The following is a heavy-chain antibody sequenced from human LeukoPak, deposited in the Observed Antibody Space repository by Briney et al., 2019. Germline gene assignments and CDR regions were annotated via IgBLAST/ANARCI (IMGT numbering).Heavy chain of an antibody. CDR2: VDPEDGEA. V-gene: IGHV1-69-2*01. D-gene: IGHD2/OR15-2a*01. Sequence: ASVTVSFTASAYIFIDYYMHWVRQAPGKGLEWMGRVDPEDGEAIYAEKFQGRVSLTADTSTDTSYMELSSLRFEDTAVYYCSVSMSTIDFWGQGTLVTVSS. CDR1: AYIFIDYY. CDR3: SVSMSTIDF. J-gene: IGHJ4*02.